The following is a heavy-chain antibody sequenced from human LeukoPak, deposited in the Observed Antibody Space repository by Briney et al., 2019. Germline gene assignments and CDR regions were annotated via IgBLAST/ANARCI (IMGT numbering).Heavy chain of an antibody. Sequence: PGGSLRLSCTASGFTFSGYSMNWIRQAPGKGLEWVSSFGTRSTSIYHAGSVKGRFAISRDNAKNTLYLQMNSLRAEDTAVYYCARDYGRSRDYGMDVWGQGTTVTVSS. CDR1: GFTFSGYS. V-gene: IGHV3-21*01. CDR3: ARDYGRSRDYGMDV. D-gene: IGHD3-10*01. CDR2: FGTRSTSI. J-gene: IGHJ6*02.